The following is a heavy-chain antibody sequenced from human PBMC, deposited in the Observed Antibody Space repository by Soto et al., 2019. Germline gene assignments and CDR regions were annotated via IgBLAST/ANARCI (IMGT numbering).Heavy chain of an antibody. CDR2: IYHSGST. Sequence: SETLALTCAVPGGSISSGGYSWSGIRQPPGKGLEWIGYIYHSGSTYYNPSLKSRVTISVDRSKNQFSLKLSSVTAADTAVYYCARGQVVAAQHWGQGTLVTVSS. V-gene: IGHV4-30-2*01. CDR3: ARGQVVAAQH. J-gene: IGHJ4*02. D-gene: IGHD2-15*01. CDR1: GGSISSGGYS.